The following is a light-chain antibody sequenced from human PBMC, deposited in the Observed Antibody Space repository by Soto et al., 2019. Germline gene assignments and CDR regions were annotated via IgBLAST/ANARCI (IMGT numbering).Light chain of an antibody. Sequence: EIVLTQSPGTLSLSPGERGTLSCRASQTVSNTYLAWYQQKSGQAPKFLIYGASNRATGIPDRFSGSGSGTDFTLTISRLEPEDFAVYYCQQYGALPPTFGGGTKVEIK. CDR1: QTVSNTY. CDR3: QQYGALPPT. V-gene: IGKV3-20*01. CDR2: GAS. J-gene: IGKJ4*01.